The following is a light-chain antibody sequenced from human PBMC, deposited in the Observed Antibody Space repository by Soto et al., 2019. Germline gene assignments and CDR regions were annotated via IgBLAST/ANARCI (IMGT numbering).Light chain of an antibody. CDR1: QDISNH. CDR2: DAS. J-gene: IGKJ4*01. CDR3: QQYVNALS. V-gene: IGKV1-33*01. Sequence: DIQMTQSPSSLSASAGDRVTITCQASQDISNHLNWYQQKPGKAPKLLINDASNLETGVPSRFSGSGSGTDFTLTISSRQPEDIATYYCQQYVNALSFGGGTKVEIK.